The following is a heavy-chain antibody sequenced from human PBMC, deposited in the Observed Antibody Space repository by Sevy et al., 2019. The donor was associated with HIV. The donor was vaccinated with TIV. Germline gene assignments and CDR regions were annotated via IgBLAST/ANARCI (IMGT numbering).Heavy chain of an antibody. CDR1: GLNFGGSY. D-gene: IGHD3-10*01. Sequence: GGSLRLSCAASGLNFGGSYMSWVRQAPGKGLEWVSRINSDGISTSYADSVKGRFTISRDNAKNTLYLQMNSLRAEDTAVYYCASSKGDYYYGSGSLHADYWGQGTLVTVSS. CDR3: ASSKGDYYYGSGSLHADY. V-gene: IGHV3-74*01. CDR2: INSDGIST. J-gene: IGHJ4*02.